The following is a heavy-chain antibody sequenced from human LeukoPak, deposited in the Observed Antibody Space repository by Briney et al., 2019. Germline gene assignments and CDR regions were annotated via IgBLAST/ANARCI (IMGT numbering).Heavy chain of an antibody. D-gene: IGHD2-15*01. Sequence: GGSLRLSCAASGINISRYGMHWVRQAPGKGLEWVAFIRYDGSKKNYADSVKGRFTISRDNSKNTLYLQMNSLRTEDTAVFYCAKDSGICSGGSCYLEYWGQGTLVTVSS. J-gene: IGHJ4*02. V-gene: IGHV3-30*02. CDR3: AKDSGICSGGSCYLEY. CDR1: GINISRYG. CDR2: IRYDGSKK.